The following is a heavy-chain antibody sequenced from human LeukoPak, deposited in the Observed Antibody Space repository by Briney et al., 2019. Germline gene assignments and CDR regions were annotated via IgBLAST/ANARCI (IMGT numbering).Heavy chain of an antibody. V-gene: IGHV4-31*03. CDR1: GGSISSGTYY. J-gene: IGHJ4*02. D-gene: IGHD2-2*01. CDR3: ATGKGRVVVDY. CDR2: IYYSGST. Sequence: SQTLSLICSVSGGSISSGTYYWSWIRQHPGKGLEWIGYIYYSGSTYYNPSLKSRVTISVDTSKNQFSLKLSSVTAADTAVYYCATGKGRVVVDYWGQETLVTVSS.